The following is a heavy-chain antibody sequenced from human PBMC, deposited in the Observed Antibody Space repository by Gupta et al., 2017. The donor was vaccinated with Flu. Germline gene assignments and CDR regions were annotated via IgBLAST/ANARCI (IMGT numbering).Heavy chain of an antibody. V-gene: IGHV5-51*03. CDR3: ARCIDLSGYDYINYGMDV. CDR2: IYPGDSDT. CDR1: GYSFTSYW. J-gene: IGHJ6*02. D-gene: IGHD5-12*01. Sequence: EVQLVQSGAEVKKPGESLKISCKGSGYSFTSYWIGWVRQMPGKGLEWMGIIYPGDSDTRYSPSFQGQVTISADKSISTAYLQWSSLKASDTAMYYCARCIDLSGYDYINYGMDVWGQGTTVTVSS.